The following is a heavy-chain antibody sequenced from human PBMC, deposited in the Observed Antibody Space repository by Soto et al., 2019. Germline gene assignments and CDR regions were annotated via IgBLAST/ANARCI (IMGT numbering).Heavy chain of an antibody. CDR1: GASISTNNW. CDR3: AVPGPGDFDY. J-gene: IGHJ4*02. V-gene: IGHV4-4*02. CDR2: VYHSGST. Sequence: SETLSLTCAVSGASISTNNWWSWVGQPPGKGLEWIGEVYHSGSTNCNPSLKSRVTISIDKSKNQLSLRLTSMPAADTAVYYCAVPGPGDFDYWSQGPLVTASS.